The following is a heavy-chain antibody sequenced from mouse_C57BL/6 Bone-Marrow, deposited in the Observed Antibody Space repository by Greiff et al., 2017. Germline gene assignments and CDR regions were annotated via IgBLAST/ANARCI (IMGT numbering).Heavy chain of an antibody. D-gene: IGHD3-2*02. CDR3: ARKVTAQATEHYAMDY. J-gene: IGHJ4*01. CDR1: GYTFTGYW. CDR2: ILPGSGST. Sequence: VMLVESGAELMKPGASVKLSCKATGYTFTGYWIEWVKQRPGHGLEWIGEILPGSGSTNYNEKFKGKATFTADTSSNTAYMQLSSLTTEDSAIYYCARKVTAQATEHYAMDYWGQGTSVTVSS. V-gene: IGHV1-9*01.